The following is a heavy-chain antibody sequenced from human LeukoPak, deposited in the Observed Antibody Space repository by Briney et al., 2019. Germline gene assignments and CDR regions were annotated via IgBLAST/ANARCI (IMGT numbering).Heavy chain of an antibody. CDR1: GGSISTYF. J-gene: IGHJ4*02. CDR2: IDYSAYT. CDR3: AREVSRGRSGYQIDY. D-gene: IGHD3-22*01. V-gene: IGHV4-59*01. Sequence: SETLSLTCTVSGGSISTYFWIWIRQPPGKGLEWIGYIDYSAYTKYNPSLKSRVTISVDTSKNQFSLSLSSLTAADTAVYYCAREVSRGRSGYQIDYWGPGTLVTVSS.